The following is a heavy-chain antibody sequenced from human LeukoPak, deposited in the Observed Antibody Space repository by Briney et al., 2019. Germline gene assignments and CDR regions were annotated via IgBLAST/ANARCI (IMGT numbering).Heavy chain of an antibody. CDR2: IKQDGSEK. CDR3: ARGLPNSYAALMYYFDY. CDR1: GFTFSSYS. D-gene: IGHD6-6*01. Sequence: PGGSLRLSCAASGFTFSSYSMNWVRQAPGKGLEWVANIKQDGSEKYYVDSVKGRFTISRDNAKNSLYLQMNSLRAEDTAVYYCARGLPNSYAALMYYFDYWGQGTLVTVSS. V-gene: IGHV3-7*01. J-gene: IGHJ4*02.